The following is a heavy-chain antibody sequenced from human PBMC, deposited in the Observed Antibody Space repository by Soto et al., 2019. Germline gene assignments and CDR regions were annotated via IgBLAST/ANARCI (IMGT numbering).Heavy chain of an antibody. CDR2: INAGNGNT. J-gene: IGHJ4*02. CDR1: RYTFTSYA. V-gene: IGHV1-3*01. D-gene: IGHD5-18*01. CDR3: ARDTGYSYGYN. Sequence: GSSVKVSCKASRYTFTSYAMHWVRQAPGQRLEWMGWINAGNGNTKYSQKFQGRVTITRDTSASTAYMELSSLRSEDTAVYYCARDTGYSYGYNWGQGTLVTVSS.